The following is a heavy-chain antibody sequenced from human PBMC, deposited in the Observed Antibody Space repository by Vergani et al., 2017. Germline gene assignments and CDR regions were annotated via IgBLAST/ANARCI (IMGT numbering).Heavy chain of an antibody. J-gene: IGHJ4*02. Sequence: QVHLQESGPGLVKPSQTLSLTCTVSGGSFSSDGYYWSWIRQHPGKGLEWIGYIFYSGIPKYNPSLKSRVTISLDTSKNQFSLKLRSVTTADTAMYYCARGGQEVDYWGQGTLVTVSS. CDR3: ARGGQEVDY. CDR1: GGSFSSDGYY. V-gene: IGHV4-31*03. CDR2: IFYSGIP.